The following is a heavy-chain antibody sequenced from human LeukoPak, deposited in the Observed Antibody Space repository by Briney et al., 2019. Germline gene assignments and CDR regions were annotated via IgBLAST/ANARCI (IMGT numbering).Heavy chain of an antibody. Sequence: PSETLSLTCTVSGGSISSYYWSWIRQPAGKGLEWIGRIYTSGSTNYNPSLKSQVTMSVDTSKNQFSLKLSSVTAADTAVYYCARDSSLLRPPGYYFDYWGQGTLVTVSS. CDR3: ARDSSLLRPPGYYFDY. CDR2: IYTSGST. J-gene: IGHJ4*02. V-gene: IGHV4-4*07. D-gene: IGHD2-15*01. CDR1: GGSISSYY.